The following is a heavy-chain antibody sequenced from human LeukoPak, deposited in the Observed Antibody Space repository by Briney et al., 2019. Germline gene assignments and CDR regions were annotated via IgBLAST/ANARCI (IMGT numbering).Heavy chain of an antibody. J-gene: IGHJ4*02. CDR3: TRDYYGSGSYYNGPGY. CDR1: GFTFGDYA. Sequence: GGSLRLSCTASGFTFGDYAMSWFRQAPGKGLEWVGFIRSKAYGGTTEYAASVKGRFTISRDDSKSIAYLQMNSLKTEDTAVYYCTRDYYGSGSYYNGPGYWGQGTLVTVSS. V-gene: IGHV3-49*03. D-gene: IGHD3-10*01. CDR2: IRSKAYGGTT.